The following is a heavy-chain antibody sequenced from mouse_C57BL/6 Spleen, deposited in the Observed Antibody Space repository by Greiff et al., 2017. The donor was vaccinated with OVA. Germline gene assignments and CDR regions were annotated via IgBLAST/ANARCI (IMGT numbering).Heavy chain of an antibody. CDR2: INPNNGGT. V-gene: IGHV1-22*01. Sequence: VHVKQSGPELVKPGASVKMSCKASGYTFTDYNMHWVKQSHGKSLEWIGYINPNNGGTSYNQKFKGKATLTVNKSSSTAYMELRSLTSEDAAVYYCARPDWYCDVWGKGTTVTVSS. CDR1: GYTFTDYN. J-gene: IGHJ1*03. CDR3: ARPDWYCDV.